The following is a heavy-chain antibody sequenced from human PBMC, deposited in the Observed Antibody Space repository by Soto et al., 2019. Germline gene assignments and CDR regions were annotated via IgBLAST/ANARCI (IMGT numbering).Heavy chain of an antibody. J-gene: IGHJ4*02. CDR1: GDSITRTSYY. V-gene: IGHV4-39*01. Sequence: PSETLSLTCTVSGDSITRTSYYWGWIRQPSGKGLEWIGCIHYSGSTYYNPSLRSRVTSSVDTSKNQFSLKVSSVTAADTAVYYCARRLFSSTWPSYFDYWGEGTLVTVSS. CDR2: IHYSGST. D-gene: IGHD6-13*01. CDR3: ARRLFSSTWPSYFDY.